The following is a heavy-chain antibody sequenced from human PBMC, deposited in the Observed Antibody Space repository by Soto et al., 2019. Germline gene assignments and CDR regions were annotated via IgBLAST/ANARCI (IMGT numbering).Heavy chain of an antibody. V-gene: IGHV4-31*03. CDR2: IYYSGST. J-gene: IGHJ3*02. D-gene: IGHD4-17*01. CDR3: AGSRVDYGGPDAFDI. Sequence: PSETLSLTCTVSGGSISSGGYYWSWIRQHPGKGLEWIGYIYYSGSTYYNPSLKSRVTISVDTSKNQFSLKLSSVTAADTAAYYCAGSRVDYGGPDAFDIWGQGTMVTVSS. CDR1: GGSISSGGYY.